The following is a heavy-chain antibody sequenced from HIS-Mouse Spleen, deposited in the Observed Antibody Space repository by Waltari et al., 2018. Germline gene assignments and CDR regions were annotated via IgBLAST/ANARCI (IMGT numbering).Heavy chain of an antibody. CDR2: IYYSGST. CDR1: GGPISSSSYH. V-gene: IGHV4-39*07. D-gene: IGHD6-13*01. J-gene: IGHJ2*01. CDR3: AREIPYSSSWYDWYFDL. Sequence: QLQLQESGPGLVKPSETLSLTCTVSGGPISSSSYHWGWIRQPPGKGLEWIGGIYYSGSTYYNPSLKSRVTISVDTSKNPFSLKLSSVTAADTAVYYCAREIPYSSSWYDWYFDLWGRGTLVTVSS.